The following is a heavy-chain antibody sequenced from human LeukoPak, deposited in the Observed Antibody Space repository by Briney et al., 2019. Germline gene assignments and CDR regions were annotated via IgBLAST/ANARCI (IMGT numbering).Heavy chain of an antibody. CDR2: STHSGRT. D-gene: IGHD1-26*01. Sequence: SETLSLTCAVYGGSLSGYLWSWIRQPPGKGLEWIGESTHSGRTNYSPSLKSRVTVSVDTSKNQFSLKLRSVTAADTAVYYCARHEYGSATACFQSWSQGTLVTVSS. CDR3: ARHEYGSATACFQS. CDR1: GGSLSGYL. J-gene: IGHJ4*02. V-gene: IGHV4-34*01.